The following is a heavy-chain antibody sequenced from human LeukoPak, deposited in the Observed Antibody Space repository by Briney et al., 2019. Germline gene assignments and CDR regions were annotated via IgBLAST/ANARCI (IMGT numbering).Heavy chain of an antibody. CDR1: GFTFSGYA. J-gene: IGHJ4*02. Sequence: GGSLRLSCAASGFTFSGYAMHWVRQAPGKGLEWVALISDDGSNKNYADSVKGRFTISRDNSKSTLYLQMNSLRAEDTAVYFCTRDRSLSFDYWGQGTLVTVSS. V-gene: IGHV3-30-3*01. CDR3: TRDRSLSFDY. CDR2: ISDDGSNK.